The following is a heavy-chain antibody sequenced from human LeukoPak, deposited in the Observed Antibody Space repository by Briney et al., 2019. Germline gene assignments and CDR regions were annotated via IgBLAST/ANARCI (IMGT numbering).Heavy chain of an antibody. V-gene: IGHV4-39*07. CDR1: GGSISGGSYC. CDR3: AREYYYDSSGDY. CDR2: IYHSGST. J-gene: IGHJ4*02. D-gene: IGHD3-22*01. Sequence: SETLSLTCAVSGGSISGGSYCWSCIRQPAGKGLEWSGSIYHSGSTYYNPSRKSRVTISVDTSKNQFSLKLSSVTAADTAVYYCAREYYYDSSGDYWGQGTLVTVSS.